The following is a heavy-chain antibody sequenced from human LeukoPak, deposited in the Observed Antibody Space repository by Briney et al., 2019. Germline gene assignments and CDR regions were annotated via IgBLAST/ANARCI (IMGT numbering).Heavy chain of an antibody. CDR3: ARGTMVRDLWGYYYYYYYMDV. CDR1: GYTFTGYY. V-gene: IGHV1-18*04. J-gene: IGHJ6*03. Sequence: GASVKVSCKASGYTFTGYYMHWVRQAPGQGLEWMGWISAYNGNTNYAQKLQGRVTMTTDTSTSTAYMELRSLRSDDTAVYYCARGTMVRDLWGYYYYYYYMDVWGKGTTVTISS. CDR2: ISAYNGNT. D-gene: IGHD3-10*01.